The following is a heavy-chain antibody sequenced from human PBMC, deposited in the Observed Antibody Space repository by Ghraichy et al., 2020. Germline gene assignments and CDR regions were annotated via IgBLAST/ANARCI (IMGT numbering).Heavy chain of an antibody. Sequence: GGSLRLSCTASGFTFSNYGVHWVRQAPGKGLEWVAIISYDGSNKVYADSEKGRFTISRDNSKNTVYLQMSSLRAEDTAVYYCARDHFVVVPTAMYFYYMDVWGKGTAVTVSS. D-gene: IGHD2-2*01. V-gene: IGHV3-30*04. J-gene: IGHJ6*03. CDR3: ARDHFVVVPTAMYFYYMDV. CDR1: GFTFSNYG. CDR2: ISYDGSNK.